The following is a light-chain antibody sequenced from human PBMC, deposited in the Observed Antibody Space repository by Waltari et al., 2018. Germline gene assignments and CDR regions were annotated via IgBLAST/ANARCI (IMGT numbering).Light chain of an antibody. CDR2: EVS. CDR1: ESLLFSYGKTY. J-gene: IGKJ4*01. V-gene: IGKV2D-29*01. Sequence: EIVMTQTPVSLSVTPGQPAPLACKSSESLLFSYGKTYFQWYLQKPGQPPQLLIYEVSNLFSGVPDRFSGSGSGTDFTLNISRVEAEDVGVYYCMQSLQRPYTFGGGTKVEIK. CDR3: MQSLQRPYT.